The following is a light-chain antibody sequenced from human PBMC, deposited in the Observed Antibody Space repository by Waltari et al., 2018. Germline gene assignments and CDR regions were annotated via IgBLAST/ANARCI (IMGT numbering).Light chain of an antibody. CDR1: SSDVGSYNS. V-gene: IGLV2-14*03. CDR2: DVS. CDR3: SSYITTNTLEL. J-gene: IGLJ2*01. Sequence: QSALTQPASVSGSPGQSIPIPCPGTSSDVGSYNSFSRYQQHPGKAPKLMIYDVSYRPSGVSNRFSGSKSGNTASLTISGLQAEDEADYYCSSYITTNTLELFGGGTSLTVL.